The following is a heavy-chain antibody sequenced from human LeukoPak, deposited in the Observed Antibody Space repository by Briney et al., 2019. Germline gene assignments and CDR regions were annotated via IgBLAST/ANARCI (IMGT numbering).Heavy chain of an antibody. CDR3: VRDDDRPDNGLDY. D-gene: IGHD3-22*01. CDR1: GFTFSSYA. Sequence: GGSLRLSCAASGFTFSSYAVSWVRQAPGKGLEWVSAISGSGGSTYYADPVKGRFTISRDNSKNTLYLQMNSLRAEDTAVYYCVRDDDRPDNGLDYWGQGTLVTVSS. CDR2: ISGSGGST. J-gene: IGHJ4*02. V-gene: IGHV3-23*01.